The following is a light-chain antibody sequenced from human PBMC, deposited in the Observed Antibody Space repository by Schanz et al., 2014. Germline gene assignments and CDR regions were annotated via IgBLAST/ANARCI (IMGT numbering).Light chain of an antibody. CDR2: GVS. J-gene: IGLJ2*01. CDR1: SSDVGGYNY. CDR3: SSYAGSNNPVV. V-gene: IGLV2-8*01. Sequence: QSALTQPPSASGSPGQSVTISCTGTSSDVGGYNYVSWYQQHPGKGPKLMIYGVSKRPSGVPDRFSGSKSGNTASLTVSGLQAEDEADYYCSSYAGSNNPVVFGGGTKLTVL.